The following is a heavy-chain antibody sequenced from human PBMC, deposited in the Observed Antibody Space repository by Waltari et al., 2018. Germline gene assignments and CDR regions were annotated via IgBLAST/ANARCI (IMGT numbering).Heavy chain of an antibody. CDR2: IYHSGST. CDR1: GGSIFSSNW. CDR3: ARIYYDGRGEGPEDY. V-gene: IGHV4-4*02. Sequence: QVQLQESGPGLVKPSGTLSLTCAVSGGSIFSSNWWSWVRQPPGKGLEWIGEIYHSGSTNYNPSLKSRVTITVDKDKTQFALKLSSVTAADTAVYYCARIYYDGRGEGPEDYWGQGTLVTVSS. J-gene: IGHJ4*02. D-gene: IGHD3-3*01.